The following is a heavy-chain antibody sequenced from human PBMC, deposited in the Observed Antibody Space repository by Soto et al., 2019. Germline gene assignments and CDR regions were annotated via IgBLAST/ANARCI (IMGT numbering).Heavy chain of an antibody. CDR3: AIWPQPRYTADPYAVDV. CDR1: GGTFSSSG. CDR2: IVPSLDTT. Sequence: QVHLVQSGTEVKKPGSSVKVSCKASGGTFSSSGFSWVRQAPGQGLEWMGMIVPSLDTTNYAQKFQARVTITADEVTSTAYMELRSLRSDDTAVYYCAIWPQPRYTADPYAVDVWGQGTRVIGSS. J-gene: IGHJ6*02. D-gene: IGHD3-16*02. V-gene: IGHV1-69*11.